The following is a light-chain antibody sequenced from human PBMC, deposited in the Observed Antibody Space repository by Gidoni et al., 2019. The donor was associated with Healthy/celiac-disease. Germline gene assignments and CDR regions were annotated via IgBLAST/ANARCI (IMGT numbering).Light chain of an antibody. CDR1: QSVSSY. J-gene: IGKJ3*01. CDR2: DAS. CDR3: QQRSNWPPIFT. V-gene: IGKV3-11*01. Sequence: VVLTQSPATLSLSPGARATLSCRASQSVSSYLAWYQQKPGQATRLLIYDASNRATGIPARFSGSGSGTDFTLTISSLEHEDVAVYYCQQRSNWPPIFTFGPGTKVDIK.